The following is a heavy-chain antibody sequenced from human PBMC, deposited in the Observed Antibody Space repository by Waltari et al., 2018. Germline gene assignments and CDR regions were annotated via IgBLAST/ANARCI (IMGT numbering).Heavy chain of an antibody. Sequence: QVQLVQSGAEGKKPGASVKVTCKASGHTVTPYYIHWLRQVPGQGFEWMGIINPSGGSTSIAQKFQGRVTMTRDTSTSTVYLDLRSLRSDDTAVYYCARGTTYYDTSGDAFDIWGQGTMVTVSS. V-gene: IGHV1-46*01. CDR1: GHTVTPYY. CDR3: ARGTTYYDTSGDAFDI. CDR2: INPSGGST. D-gene: IGHD3-22*01. J-gene: IGHJ3*02.